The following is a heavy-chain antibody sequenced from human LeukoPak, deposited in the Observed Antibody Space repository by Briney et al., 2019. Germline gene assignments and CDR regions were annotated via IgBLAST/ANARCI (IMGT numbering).Heavy chain of an antibody. CDR3: ARHSSSWYNDY. D-gene: IGHD6-13*01. Sequence: AETLPLTCTVSGVYMSSSNYYWGCILQPPGKGLEWIRRIYCSGNTYSNPSLKSRVTISVDTSKNQFSLKLSAVTAADTAVYYCARHSSSWYNDYWGQGTLVTVSS. CDR1: GVYMSSSNYY. V-gene: IGHV4-39*01. J-gene: IGHJ4*02. CDR2: IYCSGNT.